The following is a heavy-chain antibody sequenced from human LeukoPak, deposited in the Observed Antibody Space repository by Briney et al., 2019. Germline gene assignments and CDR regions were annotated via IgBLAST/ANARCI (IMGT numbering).Heavy chain of an antibody. Sequence: SETLSLTCTVSVGSISSYYWSWIRQPPGKGLEWVGYIYYSGSTNFNPSLKSRVTISVDTSKSQFSLKLSSVTAADTAVYYCARLKSVALAGPYYFDYWGQGTLVTVSS. CDR3: ARLKSVALAGPYYFDY. CDR2: IYYSGST. V-gene: IGHV4-59*01. CDR1: VGSISSYY. J-gene: IGHJ4*02. D-gene: IGHD6-19*01.